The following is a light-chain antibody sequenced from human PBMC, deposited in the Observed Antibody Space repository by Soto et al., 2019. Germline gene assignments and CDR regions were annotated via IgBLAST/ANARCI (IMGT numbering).Light chain of an antibody. CDR3: SSYRSSETLV. V-gene: IGLV2-14*03. J-gene: IGLJ1*01. CDR2: DVS. CDR1: SSDVGAYNY. Sequence: QSALTQPASESGSPGQSITLSCTGTSSDVGAYNYVSWYQQHPGKAPKLMIYDVSNRPSGVSNRFSGSKSGNTASLTISGLQGEDEADYYCSSYRSSETLVFGTGPKLTVL.